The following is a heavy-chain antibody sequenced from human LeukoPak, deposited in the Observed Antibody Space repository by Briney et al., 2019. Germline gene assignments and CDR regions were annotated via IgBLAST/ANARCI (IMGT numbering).Heavy chain of an antibody. D-gene: IGHD3-10*01. Sequence: SETLSLTCTVSGGSISSYYWSWIRQPPGKGLEWIGSIYHSGSTYYNPSLKSRVTISVDTSKNQFSLKLSSVTAADTAVYYCTRESPVRGVITKSTSKIDYWGQGTLVTVSS. CDR1: GGSISSYY. CDR3: TRESPVRGVITKSTSKIDY. V-gene: IGHV4-38-2*02. J-gene: IGHJ4*02. CDR2: IYHSGST.